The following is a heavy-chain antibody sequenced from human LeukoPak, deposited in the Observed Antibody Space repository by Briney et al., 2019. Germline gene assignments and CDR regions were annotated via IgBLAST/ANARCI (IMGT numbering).Heavy chain of an antibody. J-gene: IGHJ4*02. D-gene: IGHD4-17*01. V-gene: IGHV3-21*01. CDR2: ISRRSTYI. Sequence: GGSLRLSCAASGFTVSNYTINWVRQPPGKGLEWVSSISRRSTYIYYADSVKGRFTISRDNAKNSLYLQMNSLRAEDTAVYYCAREGDYGDYFCYWGQGTLVTVSS. CDR1: GFTVSNYT. CDR3: AREGDYGDYFCY.